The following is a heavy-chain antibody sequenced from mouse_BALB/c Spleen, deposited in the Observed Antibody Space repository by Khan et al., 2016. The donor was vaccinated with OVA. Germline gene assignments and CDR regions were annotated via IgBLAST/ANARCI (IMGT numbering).Heavy chain of an antibody. J-gene: IGHJ3*01. CDR3: ARGGYGTLAY. CDR2: INPGNNNT. Sequence: QVQLKQSGAELVRPGTSVKVSCNASGYVFSDYLIDWVIQRPGQGLEWIGVINPGNNNTNYNEKFKGKATLTADKSSSTAYLQVSSLTSDDSAVYFCARGGYGTLAYWGQGTPVTVSA. D-gene: IGHD2-1*01. CDR1: GYVFSDYL. V-gene: IGHV1-54*01.